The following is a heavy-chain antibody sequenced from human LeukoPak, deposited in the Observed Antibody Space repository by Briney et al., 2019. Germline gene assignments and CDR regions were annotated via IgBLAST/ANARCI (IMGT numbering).Heavy chain of an antibody. CDR3: ARLNYDFWSGIWEGYYMDV. D-gene: IGHD3-3*01. Sequence: GGSLRLSCAASRFTFSSHSMNWVRQAPGKGLEWVANIREDGSERYYVASVKGRFTVSRDNAKKSLSLQVNSLRAEDTAVYYCARLNYDFWSGIWEGYYMDVWGKGTTVTVSS. CDR1: RFTFSSHS. CDR2: IREDGSER. V-gene: IGHV3-7*01. J-gene: IGHJ6*03.